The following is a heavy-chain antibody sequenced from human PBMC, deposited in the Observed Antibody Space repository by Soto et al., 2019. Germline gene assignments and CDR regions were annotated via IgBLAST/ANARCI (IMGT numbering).Heavy chain of an antibody. CDR2: TCYRSRWYN. J-gene: IGHJ6*03. D-gene: IGHD1-7*01. CDR3: AGTTSHQWYYMDV. CDR1: GDSVSSNRAA. V-gene: IGHV6-1*01. Sequence: PSQTLSLTCAISGDSVSSNRAAWNWIRLSPSRGLEWLARTCYRSRWYNDYAVSVRSRITANPDTSKNQFSLQLTSVTPEDTAVYYCAGTTSHQWYYMDVWGKGTTVTVSS.